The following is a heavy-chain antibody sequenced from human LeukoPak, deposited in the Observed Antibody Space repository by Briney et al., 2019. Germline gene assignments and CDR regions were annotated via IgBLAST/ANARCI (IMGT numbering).Heavy chain of an antibody. Sequence: SETLSLTCTVSGGSISSYYWSWIRQPAGKGLEWIGRIYTSGSTNYNPSLKSRVTMSVDTSKNLFSLKLSSVTAADTAVYYCARASPYDILTGYYYYFDYWGQGTLVTVSS. V-gene: IGHV4-4*07. CDR3: ARASPYDILTGYYYYFDY. CDR2: IYTSGST. J-gene: IGHJ4*02. D-gene: IGHD3-9*01. CDR1: GGSISSYY.